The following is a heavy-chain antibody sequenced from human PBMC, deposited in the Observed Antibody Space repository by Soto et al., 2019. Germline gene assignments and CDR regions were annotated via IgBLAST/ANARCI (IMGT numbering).Heavy chain of an antibody. V-gene: IGHV4-59*01. CDR2: IYYSGST. J-gene: IGHJ1*01. D-gene: IGHD3-3*01. Sequence: SETLSLTCTVSGGSISSYYWSWIRQPPGEGLEWIGYIYYSGSTNYNPSLKSRVTISVDTSKNQFSLKLSSVTAADTAVYYCARYEETEYFQHWGQGTLVTVSS. CDR3: ARYEETEYFQH. CDR1: GGSISSYY.